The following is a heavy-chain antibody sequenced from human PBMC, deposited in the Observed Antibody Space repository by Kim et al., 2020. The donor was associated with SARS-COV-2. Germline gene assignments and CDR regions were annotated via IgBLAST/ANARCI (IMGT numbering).Heavy chain of an antibody. J-gene: IGHJ4*02. D-gene: IGHD5-12*01. CDR3: AKRVRVGYRGGVDY. Sequence: AASVKGRFPISRDNAKNTLYLQMNSLRAGDTDVYYCAKRVRVGYRGGVDYWGQGTLVTVSS. V-gene: IGHV3-23*01.